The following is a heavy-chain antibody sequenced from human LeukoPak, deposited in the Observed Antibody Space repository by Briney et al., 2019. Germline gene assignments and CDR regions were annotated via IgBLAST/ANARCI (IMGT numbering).Heavy chain of an antibody. D-gene: IGHD5-18*01. V-gene: IGHV1-8*01. CDR2: MNPNSGNT. CDR1: GYTFSTYD. J-gene: IGHJ4*02. CDR3: ARNAQVTRYFDY. Sequence: GASVKVSCKASGYTFSTYDINWVRQATGQGLEWMGWMNPNSGNTGYAQKFQGRVTMTRNTSISTAYMELSSLRSADTAVYYCARNAQVTRYFDYWGQGTLVTVSS.